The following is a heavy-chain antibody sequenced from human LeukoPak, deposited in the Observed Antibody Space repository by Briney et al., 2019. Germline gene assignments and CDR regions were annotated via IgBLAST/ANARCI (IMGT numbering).Heavy chain of an antibody. J-gene: IGHJ4*02. CDR3: AKGGHCTSTSCPRDH. V-gene: IGHV3-23*01. CDR1: GFTFSSYA. CDR2: ISGSGGST. Sequence: GGSLRLSCAASGFTFSSYAMSWVRQAPGKGLEWVSSISGSGGSTYYTDSVKGRITISRDNSKNTLYLQMNSLRAEDTAIFYCAKGGHCTSTSCPRDHWGQGTLVTVSS. D-gene: IGHD2-2*03.